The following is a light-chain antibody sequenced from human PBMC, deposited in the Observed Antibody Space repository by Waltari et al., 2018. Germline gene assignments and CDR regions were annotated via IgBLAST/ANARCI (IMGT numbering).Light chain of an antibody. CDR2: DAT. J-gene: IGKJ3*01. Sequence: IQMTQSPSSLSASVGDRVTITCRASQDVRDWVAWYQQRPGKAPKSLIYDATNLQTGVPSRFSGSRSETNFTLTITSLQPEDFATYHCQQYSNYPLTFGPGTKVDL. CDR1: QDVRDW. CDR3: QQYSNYPLT. V-gene: IGKV1D-16*01.